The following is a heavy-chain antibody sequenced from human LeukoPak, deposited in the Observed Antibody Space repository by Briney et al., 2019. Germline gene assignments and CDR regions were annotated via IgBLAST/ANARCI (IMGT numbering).Heavy chain of an antibody. Sequence: GGSLRLSCVASGFIFDNYALSWVRQAPGKGLEWVSGISGSADNTYYADSVKGRFTISRDISKNTVYLQMNNLRVDDTAVYYCAKGPKLGDGFHCDYWGQGTLVSVSS. CDR1: GFIFDNYA. CDR2: ISGSADNT. V-gene: IGHV3-23*01. J-gene: IGHJ4*02. D-gene: IGHD5-24*01. CDR3: AKGPKLGDGFHCDY.